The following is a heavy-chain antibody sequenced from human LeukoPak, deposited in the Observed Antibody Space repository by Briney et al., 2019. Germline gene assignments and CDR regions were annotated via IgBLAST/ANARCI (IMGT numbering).Heavy chain of an antibody. CDR2: IIPIFGTA. Sequence: ASVKVSCKASGGTFSSYAISWVRQAPGQGLEWMGGIIPIFGTANYAQKFQGRVTITADESTSTAYMELSSLRSEDTAVYYCARDWGYYGSGSQYAFDIWGQGTMVTVSS. D-gene: IGHD3-10*01. CDR3: ARDWGYYGSGSQYAFDI. CDR1: GGTFSSYA. J-gene: IGHJ3*02. V-gene: IGHV1-69*01.